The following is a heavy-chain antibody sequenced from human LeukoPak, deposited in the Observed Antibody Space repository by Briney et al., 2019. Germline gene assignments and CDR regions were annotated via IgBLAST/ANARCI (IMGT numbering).Heavy chain of an antibody. V-gene: IGHV4-31*03. CDR3: ARVTIGYFDY. D-gene: IGHD3-16*01. CDR2: IYYSGST. Sequence: SQTLSLTCTVSGGSISSGGYCWSWIRQHPGKGLEWIGYIYYSGSTYYNPSLKSRVTISVDTSKNQFSLKLSSVTAADTAVYYCARVTIGYFDYWGQGTLVTVSS. J-gene: IGHJ4*02. CDR1: GGSISSGGYC.